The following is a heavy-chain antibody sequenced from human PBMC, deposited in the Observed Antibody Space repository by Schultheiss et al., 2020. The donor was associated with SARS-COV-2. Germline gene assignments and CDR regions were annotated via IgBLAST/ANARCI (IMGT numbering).Heavy chain of an antibody. Sequence: GGSLRLSCSASGFTFSSYAMHWVRQAPGKGLEYVSAISSNGGSTYYADSVKGRFTISRDNAKNSLYLQMNSLRAQDTAVYYCARGSNGAFDIWGQGTRVTVSS. CDR1: GFTFSSYA. J-gene: IGHJ3*02. CDR3: ARGSNGAFDI. CDR2: ISSNGGST. V-gene: IGHV3-64*04. D-gene: IGHD6-13*01.